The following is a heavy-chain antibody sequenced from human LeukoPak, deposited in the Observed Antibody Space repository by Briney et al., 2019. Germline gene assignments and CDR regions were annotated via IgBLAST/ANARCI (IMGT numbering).Heavy chain of an antibody. CDR1: GFTFSSYA. D-gene: IGHD3-22*01. J-gene: IGHJ4*02. Sequence: GGSLRPSCAASGFTFSSYAMHWVRQAPGKGLEWVAVISYDGSNKYYADSVKGRFTISRDNSKNTLYLQMNSLRAEDTAVYYCARDGGRNYYDSSGYGKFFDYWGQGTLVTVSS. CDR2: ISYDGSNK. V-gene: IGHV3-30*04. CDR3: ARDGGRNYYDSSGYGKFFDY.